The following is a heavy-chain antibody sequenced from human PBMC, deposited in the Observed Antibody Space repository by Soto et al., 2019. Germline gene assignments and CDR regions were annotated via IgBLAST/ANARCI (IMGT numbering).Heavy chain of an antibody. V-gene: IGHV1-69*01. CDR3: ARDLRPYVSSSSVDDYYGMDV. D-gene: IGHD6-6*01. CDR1: GGTFSSYA. J-gene: IGHJ6*02. CDR2: IIHIFGTA. Sequence: QVQLVQSGAEVKKPGSSVNVSCKASGGTFSSYAISWVRQAPGQGLEWMGGIIHIFGTANYEQKIQDKVTITADESTSTAYMKLTSLRSENPAVYYCARDLRPYVSSSSVDDYYGMDVWGQGTTVTVSS.